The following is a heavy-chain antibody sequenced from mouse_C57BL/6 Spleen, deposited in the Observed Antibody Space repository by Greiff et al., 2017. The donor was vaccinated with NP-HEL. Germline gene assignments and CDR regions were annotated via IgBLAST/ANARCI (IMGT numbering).Heavy chain of an antibody. CDR3: ARRGPYYFDD. CDR1: GYTFTDYY. Sequence: EVQLQQSGPELVKPGASVKISCKASGYTFTDYYMNWVKQSHGKSLEWIGDINPNNGGTSYNQKFKGKATLTVDKSSSTAYMELRSLTSEDSAVYYCARRGPYYFDDWGQGTTLTVSS. V-gene: IGHV1-26*01. J-gene: IGHJ2*01. CDR2: INPNNGGT.